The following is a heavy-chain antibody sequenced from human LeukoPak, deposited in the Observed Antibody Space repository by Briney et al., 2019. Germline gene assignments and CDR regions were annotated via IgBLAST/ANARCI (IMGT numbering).Heavy chain of an antibody. J-gene: IGHJ4*02. Sequence: GGSLRLSCAASGFTFSSYWMSWVRQAPGKGLEWVANIKQDGSEKYYVDSVKGRFTISRDNAKNSLYLQMNSLRAEETAVYYCARDFESSGWYYFDYWGQGTLVTVSS. CDR1: GFTFSSYW. CDR2: IKQDGSEK. CDR3: ARDFESSGWYYFDY. D-gene: IGHD6-19*01. V-gene: IGHV3-7*01.